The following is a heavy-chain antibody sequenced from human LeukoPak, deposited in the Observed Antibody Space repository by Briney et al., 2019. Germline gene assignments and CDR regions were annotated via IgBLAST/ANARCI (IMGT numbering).Heavy chain of an antibody. D-gene: IGHD3-22*01. CDR1: GGTFSSYA. J-gene: IGHJ4*02. Sequence: EASVKVSCKASGGTFSSYATSWVRQAPGQGPEWMGGIIPIFGTANYAQKFQGRVTITADESTSTAYMELSSLRSEDTAVYYCARPHHDSSGYYYDYWGQGTLVTVSS. V-gene: IGHV1-69*13. CDR2: IIPIFGTA. CDR3: ARPHHDSSGYYYDY.